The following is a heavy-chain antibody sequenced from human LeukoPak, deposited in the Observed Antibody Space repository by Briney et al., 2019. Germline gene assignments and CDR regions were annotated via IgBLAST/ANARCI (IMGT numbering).Heavy chain of an antibody. V-gene: IGHV3-30-3*01. CDR1: GFTFSSYA. CDR3: ARDRRPSITIFGVVINPLNY. J-gene: IGHJ4*02. Sequence: PGGSLRLSCAASGFTFSSYAMHWVRQAPGKGLEWVAVISYDGSNKYYADSVKGRFTISRDNSKNTLYLQMNSLRAEDTAVYYCARDRRPSITIFGVVINPLNYWGQGTPVTVSS. CDR2: ISYDGSNK. D-gene: IGHD3-3*01.